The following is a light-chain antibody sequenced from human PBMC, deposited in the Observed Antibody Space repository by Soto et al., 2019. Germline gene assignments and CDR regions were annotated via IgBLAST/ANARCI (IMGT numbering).Light chain of an antibody. CDR1: SSDVGGYNY. J-gene: IGLJ2*01. V-gene: IGLV2-11*01. CDR3: CSYAGSHFL. CDR2: YVS. Sequence: QSALTQPRSVSGSPGQSVTISCTGTSSDVGGYNYVSWYQQQPGKAPRLMIYYVSQRPSGVPDRFSGSKSGNTASLTISGLQHEDEADYYCCSYAGSHFLFGGGTKLTVL.